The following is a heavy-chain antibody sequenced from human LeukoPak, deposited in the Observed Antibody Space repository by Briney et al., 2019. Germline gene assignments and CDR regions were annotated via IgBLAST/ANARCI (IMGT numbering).Heavy chain of an antibody. V-gene: IGHV4-59*08. CDR2: IYYSGST. Sequence: SETLSLTCTVSGGSISSYYWSWIRQPPGKGLEWIGYIYYSGSTNYNPSLKSRVTISVDTSKNQFSLKLSSVTAADTAVYYCARQGYYDSSGYFSYYYGMDVWGQGTTVTVSS. CDR3: ARQGYYDSSGYFSYYYGMDV. J-gene: IGHJ6*02. CDR1: GGSISSYY. D-gene: IGHD3-22*01.